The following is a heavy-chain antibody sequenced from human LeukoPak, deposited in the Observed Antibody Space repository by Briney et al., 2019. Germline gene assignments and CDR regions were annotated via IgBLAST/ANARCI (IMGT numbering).Heavy chain of an antibody. Sequence: ASVKVSCKASGYTFTAYYVQWVRQAPGQGLEWMGRINPNRGGTDYAQKFQGRVTMTRDTPINTVYMELSRLTSDDTAVYYCARDSGSSGYYSFDYWGQGTLVTVSS. CDR1: GYTFTAYY. CDR2: INPNRGGT. J-gene: IGHJ4*02. D-gene: IGHD3-22*01. CDR3: ARDSGSSGYYSFDY. V-gene: IGHV1-2*06.